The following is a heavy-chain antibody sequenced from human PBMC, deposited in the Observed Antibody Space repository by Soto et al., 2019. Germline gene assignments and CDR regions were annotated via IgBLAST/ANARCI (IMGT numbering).Heavy chain of an antibody. CDR1: GFTFHTYE. J-gene: IGHJ6*02. CDR2: ISSTSSTI. CDR3: ARGAYYYYYGLDV. Sequence: PGGSLRLSCAASGFTFHTYEMNWVRQAPGKGLGWVSYISSTSSTISYADSVKGRFTISRDNAKNSLSLQMNSLRAEDTAVYYCARGAYYYYYGLDVWGQGTTVTVSS. V-gene: IGHV3-48*03.